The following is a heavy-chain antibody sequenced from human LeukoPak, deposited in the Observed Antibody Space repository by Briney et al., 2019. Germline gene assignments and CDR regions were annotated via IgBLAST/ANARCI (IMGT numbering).Heavy chain of an antibody. Sequence: PSETLSLTCTCTLWSISSGSYYWSCIRHPAGRGLEWIGRIYTSGNTIYNPPLKSRVTLSVDTSKNQSSLKLSSVTAADTAVYYCAREGVDTAMVTWFDYWGQGTLVTVSS. V-gene: IGHV4-61*02. D-gene: IGHD5-18*01. CDR3: AREGVDTAMVTWFDY. J-gene: IGHJ5*01. CDR2: IYTSGNT. CDR1: LWSISSGSYY.